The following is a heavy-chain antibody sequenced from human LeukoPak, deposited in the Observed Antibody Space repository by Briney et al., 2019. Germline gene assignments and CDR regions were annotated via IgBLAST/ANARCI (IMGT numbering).Heavy chain of an antibody. D-gene: IGHD3-22*01. CDR1: GFTFSSFA. Sequence: TGMSLRLSCAASGFTFSSFAMSWVRQAPGKGLEWVSSISGGGGSIYYADSVKGRFTISRDNSMNTLYLQMNSLRAEDTAVYYCAKALTYYYDSSGYYDYWGQGTLVTVSS. CDR3: AKALTYYYDSSGYYDY. CDR2: ISGGGGSI. J-gene: IGHJ4*02. V-gene: IGHV3-23*01.